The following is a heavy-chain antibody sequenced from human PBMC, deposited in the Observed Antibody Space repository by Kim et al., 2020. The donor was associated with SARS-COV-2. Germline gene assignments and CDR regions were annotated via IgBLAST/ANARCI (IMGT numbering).Heavy chain of an antibody. CDR1: GFTFSSYG. Sequence: GGSLRLSCAASGFTFSSYGMHWVRQAPGKGLEWVAVISYEGSNKYYADSVKGRFTISRDNSKNTLYRQMNSLRAEETAVYYCANAFIAAAGTSSFYYGMDVSGQGTTVTVSS. V-gene: IGHV3-30*18. CDR3: ANAFIAAAGTSSFYYGMDV. J-gene: IGHJ6*02. CDR2: ISYEGSNK. D-gene: IGHD6-13*01.